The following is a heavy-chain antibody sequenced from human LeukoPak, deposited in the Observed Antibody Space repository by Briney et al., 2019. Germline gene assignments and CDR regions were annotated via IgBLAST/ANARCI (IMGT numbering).Heavy chain of an antibody. CDR2: IIPIFGTA. CDR3: ARVPEGYFDWLLYFDY. V-gene: IGHV1-69*13. CDR1: GGTFSSYA. Sequence: SVKVSCKASGGTFSSYAISWVRQAPGQGLEWMGGIIPIFGTADYAQKFQGRVTITADESTSTAYMELSSLRSEDTAVYYCARVPEGYFDWLLYFDYWCQGTLVTVSS. J-gene: IGHJ4*02. D-gene: IGHD3-9*01.